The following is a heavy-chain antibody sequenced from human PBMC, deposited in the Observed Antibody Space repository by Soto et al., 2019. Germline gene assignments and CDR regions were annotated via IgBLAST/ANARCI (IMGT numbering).Heavy chain of an antibody. V-gene: IGHV4-61*08. CDR1: GESVRTGGHY. Sequence: QVQLQESGPGLVKPSETLSLTCSVSGESVRTGGHYWSWIRQPPGKGLEWIGYLYWSGTTNYSPSLKTRVPISEDTSNNRFSLSLTSLTPADTAVYYCARVSRDAFDIWGQGTMVTVSS. CDR3: ARVSRDAFDI. J-gene: IGHJ3*02. CDR2: LYWSGTT.